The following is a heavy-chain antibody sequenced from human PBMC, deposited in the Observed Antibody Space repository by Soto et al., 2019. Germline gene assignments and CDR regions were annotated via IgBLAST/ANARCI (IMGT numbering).Heavy chain of an antibody. D-gene: IGHD3-10*01. CDR1: GFTFSSYA. V-gene: IGHV3-33*01. Sequence: QVQLVESGGGVVQPGRSLRLSCAASGFTFSSYAMHWVRQAPGKGPEWLAVIWYDGSNKYYGDSVKGRFTISRDNSRNTLSMQMNSLRVEDTAVYYCARAYGDWRYFDYWGQGTLVTVSS. CDR2: IWYDGSNK. CDR3: ARAYGDWRYFDY. J-gene: IGHJ4*02.